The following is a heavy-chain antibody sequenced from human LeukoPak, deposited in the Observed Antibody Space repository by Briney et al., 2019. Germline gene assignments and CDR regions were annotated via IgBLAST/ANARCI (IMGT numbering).Heavy chain of an antibody. V-gene: IGHV3-21*01. CDR1: GFTFSSYS. CDR3: ARDRVRYCSSTSCHPI. J-gene: IGHJ4*02. CDR2: ISSSSSYI. Sequence: GGSLRLSCAASGFTFSSYSMNWVRQAPGKGLEWVSSISSSSSYIYYADSVKGRFTISRDNAKNSLYLQMNSLRAEDTAVYYCARDRVRYCSSTSCHPIWGQGTLVTVSP. D-gene: IGHD2-2*01.